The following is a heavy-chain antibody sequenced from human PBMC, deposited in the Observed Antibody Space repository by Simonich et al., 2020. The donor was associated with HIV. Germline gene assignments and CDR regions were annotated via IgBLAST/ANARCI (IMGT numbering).Heavy chain of an antibody. D-gene: IGHD3-3*01. CDR1: GGSFSGYY. Sequence: QVQLQQWGAGLLKPSETLSLTCAVYGGSFSGYYWSWIRQPPGKGLEWNGEINHSGTPNHKSSLNSRATISVDKSKNQFSLKLSSVPAADTAIYYCARRDRELILYFDYWGQGNLVTVSS. J-gene: IGHJ4*02. V-gene: IGHV4-34*04. CDR3: ARRDRELILYFDY. CDR2: INHSGTP.